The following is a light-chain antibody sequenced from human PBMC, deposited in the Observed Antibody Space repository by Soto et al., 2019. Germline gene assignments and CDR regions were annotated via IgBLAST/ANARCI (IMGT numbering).Light chain of an antibody. Sequence: DIQMTQSPSSLSASVGDRVTITCQATQDISNYLNWYQQKPGKAPKLLIYDASNLQTGVPSRFSAYRSETDFTFTISSLQPEDIATHYCQQYDDLPLTFGGGTKVDIK. J-gene: IGKJ4*01. CDR1: QDISNY. CDR3: QQYDDLPLT. V-gene: IGKV1-33*01. CDR2: DAS.